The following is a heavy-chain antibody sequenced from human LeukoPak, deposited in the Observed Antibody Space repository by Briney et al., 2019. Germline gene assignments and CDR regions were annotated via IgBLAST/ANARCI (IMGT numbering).Heavy chain of an antibody. CDR3: ARGWYDSRSA. V-gene: IGHV4-34*01. J-gene: IGHJ5*02. Sequence: SETLSLTCALYGGSFSGYYWSWIRQPPGKGLEWIGEINHSGSTNYNPSLKSRVTISVDTSKNQFSLKLSSVTAADTAVYYCARGWYDSRSAWGQGTLVTVSS. CDR1: GGSFSGYY. D-gene: IGHD3-22*01. CDR2: INHSGST.